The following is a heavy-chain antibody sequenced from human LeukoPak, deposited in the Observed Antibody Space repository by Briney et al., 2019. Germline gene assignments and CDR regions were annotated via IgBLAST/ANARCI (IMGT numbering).Heavy chain of an antibody. D-gene: IGHD3-22*01. CDR1: GGSISSSSYY. Sequence: PSETLSLTCTVSGGSISSSSYYWGWIRQPPGKGLEWIGSIYYSGSTYYNPSLKSRVTISVDTSKNQFSLKLSSVTAADTAVYYCARGSSGYYYVDYWGQGTLVTVSS. CDR2: IYYSGST. CDR3: ARGSSGYYYVDY. J-gene: IGHJ4*02. V-gene: IGHV4-39*07.